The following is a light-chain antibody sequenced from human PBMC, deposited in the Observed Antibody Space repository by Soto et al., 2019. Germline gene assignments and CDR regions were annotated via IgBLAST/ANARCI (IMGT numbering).Light chain of an antibody. Sequence: DIRMTQYTSSLSASLGGRVTMTGQASQDISNYLNWYQQKPGEAPKLLISAASNLQTGVPSRFSGSRSGTDFSLTISGLQPEDFATYFCQQSYTIPLIFGVRTNV. CDR1: QDISNY. V-gene: IGKV1-39*01. CDR3: QQSYTIPLI. CDR2: AAS. J-gene: IGKJ4*01.